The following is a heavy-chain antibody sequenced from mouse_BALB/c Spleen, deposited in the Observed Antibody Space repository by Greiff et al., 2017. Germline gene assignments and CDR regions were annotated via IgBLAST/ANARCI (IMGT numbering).Heavy chain of an antibody. CDR3: ARSDGRRYFDV. Sequence: QVHLQQSGAELARPGASVKLSCKASGYTFTSYWMQWVKQRPGQGLEWIGAIYPGDGDTRYTQKFTGKATLTADKSSSTAYMQLSSLASEDSAVYYCARSDGRRYFDVWGAGTTVTVSS. CDR2: IYPGDGDT. CDR1: GYTFTSYW. J-gene: IGHJ1*01. V-gene: IGHV1-87*01. D-gene: IGHD2-3*01.